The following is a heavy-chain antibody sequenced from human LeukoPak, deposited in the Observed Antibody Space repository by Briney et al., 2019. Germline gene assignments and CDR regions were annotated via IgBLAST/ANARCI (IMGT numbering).Heavy chain of an antibody. Sequence: GGSLRLSCAASGLAFSAYKMHWVRQAPRKGLVWVSRISTDGYTTDYADFVQGRFTASRDNTKNTWSLEMNSLRAEDTAVYYCVDGGSPGYWGQGTLVTVSS. CDR1: GLAFSAYK. D-gene: IGHD2-15*01. J-gene: IGHJ4*02. CDR3: VDGGSPGY. V-gene: IGHV3-74*01. CDR2: ISTDGYTT.